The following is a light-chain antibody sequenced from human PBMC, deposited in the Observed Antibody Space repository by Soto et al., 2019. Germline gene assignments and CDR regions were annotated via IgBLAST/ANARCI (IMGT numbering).Light chain of an antibody. Sequence: IQMTQSPSSLSASVGDRFPITCQRGEDINRYLNWYQQKPGKAPRLLIYDISNLEVGVPSRFSGSGSGTDFTFTITSLQPEDVATYFCQQYGNVPLTFGGGTKVEIK. J-gene: IGKJ4*01. CDR1: EDINRY. CDR2: DIS. CDR3: QQYGNVPLT. V-gene: IGKV1-33*01.